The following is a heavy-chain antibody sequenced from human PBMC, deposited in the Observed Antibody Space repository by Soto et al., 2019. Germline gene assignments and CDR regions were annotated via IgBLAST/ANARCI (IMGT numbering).Heavy chain of an antibody. J-gene: IGHJ4*02. CDR1: GDSVNSGSYY. CDR3: ARDKDGYSSGFDY. D-gene: IGHD6-19*01. CDR2: IYNGGST. Sequence: TSETLSLTCTVSGDSVNSGSYYLSWIRQHPRKGLEWIGNIYNGGSTYYNPSLKSRITISVDSSKNQFSLKLSSVAAADTAVYYYARDKDGYSSGFDYWGQGTLVTVSS. V-gene: IGHV4-31*03.